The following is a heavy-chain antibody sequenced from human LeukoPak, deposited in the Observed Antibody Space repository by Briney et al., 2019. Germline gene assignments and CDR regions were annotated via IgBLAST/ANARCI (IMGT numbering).Heavy chain of an antibody. CDR2: ISDNGVGS. Sequence: QTGGSLRLSCAASGFSFSSHAVSWVRQAPGKGLEWVAAISDNGVGSYYADAVKGRFTISRDNSKNTLYLQMNSLRAEDTAVYYCAKDLSRNYGFDYWGQGTLVTVSS. CDR1: GFSFSSHA. J-gene: IGHJ4*02. V-gene: IGHV3-23*01. CDR3: AKDLSRNYGFDY. D-gene: IGHD4-4*01.